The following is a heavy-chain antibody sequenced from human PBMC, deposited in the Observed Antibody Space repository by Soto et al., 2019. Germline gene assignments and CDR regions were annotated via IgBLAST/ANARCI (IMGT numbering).Heavy chain of an antibody. V-gene: IGHV3-74*01. Sequence: EVQLVESGGGLLRPGGSLRLSCAASGFTFSYYWMHWVRQAPGKGLVWVSRIHSDGSSTTYADFVKGRFIISRDNARNTGELQMNSVRVEDTAVYYCARGDRGAFDLGGQGTVVTVSS. CDR2: IHSDGSST. J-gene: IGHJ3*01. D-gene: IGHD1-26*01. CDR1: GFTFSYYW. CDR3: ARGDRGAFDL.